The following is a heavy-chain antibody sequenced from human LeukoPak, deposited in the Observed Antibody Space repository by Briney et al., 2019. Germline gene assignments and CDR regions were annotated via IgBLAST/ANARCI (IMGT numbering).Heavy chain of an antibody. Sequence: SETLSLTCAVYGGSFSGYYWSWIRQPPGKGLEWIGEINHSGSTNYNPSLKSRVTISVDTSKNQFSLKLSSVTAADTAVYYCASYTAGGGGLDYWGQGTLVSVSS. V-gene: IGHV4-34*01. J-gene: IGHJ4*02. CDR1: GGSFSGYY. CDR3: ASYTAGGGGLDY. D-gene: IGHD5-18*01. CDR2: INHSGST.